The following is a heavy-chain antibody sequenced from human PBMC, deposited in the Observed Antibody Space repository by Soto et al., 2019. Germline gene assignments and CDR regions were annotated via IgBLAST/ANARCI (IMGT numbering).Heavy chain of an antibody. CDR3: ARPDYTHDVWYHTYDI. J-gene: IGHJ3*02. Sequence: GESLKISCKGFDYTFAAHWIGCVSQMPGTGLEWMVVINPRDSAVKYSPPFEGQVTISADKSINTAFLQWSSLKASDTAMYYCARPDYTHDVWYHTYDIWGQGTMVTVSS. V-gene: IGHV5-51*01. D-gene: IGHD3-3*01. CDR1: DYTFAAHW. CDR2: INPRDSAV.